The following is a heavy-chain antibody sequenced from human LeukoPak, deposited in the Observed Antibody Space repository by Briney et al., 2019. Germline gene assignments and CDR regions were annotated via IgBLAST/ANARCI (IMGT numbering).Heavy chain of an antibody. CDR1: GGSFSGYY. D-gene: IGHD6-19*01. CDR2: INHSGST. CDR3: ARGSSGWYGYYYYGMDV. V-gene: IGHV4-34*01. J-gene: IGHJ6*02. Sequence: SETLSLTCAVYGGSFSGYYWSWIRQPPGKGLEWIGEINHSGSTNYNPSLKSRVTISVDTSKNQFFLKLSSVTAADTAVYYCARGSSGWYGYYYYGMDVWGQGTTVTVSS.